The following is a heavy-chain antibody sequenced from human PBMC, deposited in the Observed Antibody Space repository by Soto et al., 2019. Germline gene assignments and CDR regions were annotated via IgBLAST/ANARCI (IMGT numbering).Heavy chain of an antibody. Sequence: SETLSLTCTVSGGSISSYYWNWIRQPPGKGLEWIGYTYYSGSTNYNPSLKSRVTISVDTSKNQFSLKLSSVTTADTAVYYCARESYYYDSSGDKFRGFEYWGQGTLVTVSS. CDR1: GGSISSYY. D-gene: IGHD3-22*01. CDR2: TYYSGST. J-gene: IGHJ4*02. V-gene: IGHV4-59*01. CDR3: ARESYYYDSSGDKFRGFEY.